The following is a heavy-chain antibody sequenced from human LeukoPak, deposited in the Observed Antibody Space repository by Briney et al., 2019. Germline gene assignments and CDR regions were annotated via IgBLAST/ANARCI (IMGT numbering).Heavy chain of an antibody. CDR3: AGGYYDSSAILGS. Sequence: PGGSLRLSCAASGFTFSSYAMSWVRQAPGKGLEWLSAFSGSGGSTNYADSVKGRFTISRDNAKNTLYLQMNSLRAEDTAVYYCAGGYYDSSAILGSWGQGTLVTVSS. V-gene: IGHV3-23*01. CDR1: GFTFSSYA. J-gene: IGHJ4*02. D-gene: IGHD3-22*01. CDR2: FSGSGGST.